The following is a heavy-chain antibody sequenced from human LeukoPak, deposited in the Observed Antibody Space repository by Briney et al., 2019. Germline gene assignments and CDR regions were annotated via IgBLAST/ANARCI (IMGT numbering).Heavy chain of an antibody. CDR1: GFTFSDHY. D-gene: IGHD6-13*01. CDR3: ARELAAGPSDH. Sequence: GGSLRLSCAASGFTFSDHYMDWFRQAPGKGLQWVGRSRNKANSYVAEYAAPVKGRFTVSRDDSKNSVFLQMDSLKTEDTAVYYCARELAAGPSDHWGQGTLVTVSS. CDR2: SRNKANSYVA. J-gene: IGHJ4*02. V-gene: IGHV3-72*01.